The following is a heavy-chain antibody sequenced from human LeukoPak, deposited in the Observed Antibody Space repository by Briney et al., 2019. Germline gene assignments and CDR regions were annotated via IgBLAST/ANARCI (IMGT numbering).Heavy chain of an antibody. V-gene: IGHV4-39*07. CDR3: ARQTGSGLFILP. CDR1: GGSISSSGYY. D-gene: IGHD3/OR15-3a*01. J-gene: IGHJ4*02. CDR2: IYYSGST. Sequence: PSETLSLTCTVSGGSISSSGYYWGWIRQPPGKGLEWIGNIYYSGSTYYNPSLKSRVSISVDTSKNQFSLKLSSVTAADTAVYYCARQTGSGLFILPGGQGTLVTVSS.